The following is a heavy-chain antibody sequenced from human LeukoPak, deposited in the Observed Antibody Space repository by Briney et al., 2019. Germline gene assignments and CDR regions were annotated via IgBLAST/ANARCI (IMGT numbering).Heavy chain of an antibody. CDR1: GYNFPNYW. CDR2: IYPGDSET. V-gene: IGHV5-51*01. D-gene: IGHD6-13*01. J-gene: IGHJ4*02. Sequence: GESLKISCKGSGYNFPNYWIGWVRQMPGKGLEWMGIIYPGDSETKYSPSFQGLVTISADKSISTAYLQWSSLQASDTAIYYCARHSSSWYSPFDYWGQGTLVTVSS. CDR3: ARHSSSWYSPFDY.